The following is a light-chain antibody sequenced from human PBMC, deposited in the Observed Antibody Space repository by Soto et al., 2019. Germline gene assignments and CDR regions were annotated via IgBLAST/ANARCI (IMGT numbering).Light chain of an antibody. V-gene: IGKV3-20*01. J-gene: IGKJ1*01. CDR1: QSVSIS. Sequence: EIVLTQSPGTLSLSTGERATLSCRARQSVSISLAWYQQKTGQAPRLLIYGASIRATDIPDRFSGSGSWTDFTVTISRLEPDDLAVDYCQQYPTSIPFGQGTKAEIK. CDR3: QQYPTSIP. CDR2: GAS.